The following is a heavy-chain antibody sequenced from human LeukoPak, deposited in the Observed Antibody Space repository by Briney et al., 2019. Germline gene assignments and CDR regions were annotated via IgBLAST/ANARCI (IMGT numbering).Heavy chain of an antibody. V-gene: IGHV1-69*05. CDR3: ARDLSSAHFDY. CDR1: GGTFSSYA. CDR2: IIPIFGTA. D-gene: IGHD3-22*01. J-gene: IGHJ4*02. Sequence: ASVKVSCKASGGTFSSYAISWVRQAPGQGLEWMGGIIPIFGTANYAQKFQGRVTMTRDTSTSTVYMELSSLRSEDTAVYYCARDLSSAHFDYWGQGTLVTVSS.